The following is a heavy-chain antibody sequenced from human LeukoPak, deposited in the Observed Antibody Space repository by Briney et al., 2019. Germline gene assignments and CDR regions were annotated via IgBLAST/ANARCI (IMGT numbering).Heavy chain of an antibody. V-gene: IGHV3-33*01. D-gene: IGHD3-10*01. CDR2: VWYDGSEK. J-gene: IGHJ4*02. CDR1: GFTFSSYG. Sequence: GRSLRLSCAASGFTFSSYGMHWVRQAPGKGLEWVAVVWYDGSEKYYADSVKGRFTISRDHSKNTLYLQMNSLRAEDTAVYYCARDDPPRRYLDYWGQGTLVTVSS. CDR3: ARDDPPRRYLDY.